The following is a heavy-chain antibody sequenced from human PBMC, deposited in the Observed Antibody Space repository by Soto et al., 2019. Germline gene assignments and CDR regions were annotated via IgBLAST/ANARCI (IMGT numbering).Heavy chain of an antibody. Sequence: QVQLVQSGAEVKKPGASVKVSCKASGYTFTSYGISWVRQAPGQGLEWMGWISAYNGNTNYAQKLQGRVTMTTDTATSTAYMELRSLRSDDTAVYYCARGESRQWLVARRGFDYWGQGTLVTVSS. CDR2: ISAYNGNT. CDR3: ARGESRQWLVARRGFDY. D-gene: IGHD6-19*01. V-gene: IGHV1-18*01. CDR1: GYTFTSYG. J-gene: IGHJ4*02.